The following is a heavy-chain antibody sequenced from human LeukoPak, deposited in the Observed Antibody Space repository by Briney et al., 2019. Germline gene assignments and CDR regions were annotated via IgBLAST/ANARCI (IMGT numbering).Heavy chain of an antibody. Sequence: SETLSLTCTVSGGSISSGGYYWSWIRQHPGKGLEWIGYIYYSGSTYYNPSLKSRVTISVDTSKNQFSLKLSSVTAADTAVYYCARDPLGITGTTGLDYWGQGTLVTVSS. CDR3: ARDPLGITGTTGLDY. CDR1: GGSISSGGYY. J-gene: IGHJ4*02. CDR2: IYYSGST. V-gene: IGHV4-31*03. D-gene: IGHD1-20*01.